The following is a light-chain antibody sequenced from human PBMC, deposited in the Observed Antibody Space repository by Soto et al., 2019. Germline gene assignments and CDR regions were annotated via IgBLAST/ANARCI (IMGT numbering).Light chain of an antibody. CDR3: QQSYSTPPYT. CDR1: QNINSY. Sequence: DLQMTQSPSSLSASVGDRVTITCRASQNINSYLNWYQQKPGKAPKLLIHAASSLQGGVPSRFSGSGSGTAFTLTITSLQPEDLATYYCQQSYSTPPYTFGQGTKLEIK. V-gene: IGKV1-39*01. CDR2: AAS. J-gene: IGKJ2*01.